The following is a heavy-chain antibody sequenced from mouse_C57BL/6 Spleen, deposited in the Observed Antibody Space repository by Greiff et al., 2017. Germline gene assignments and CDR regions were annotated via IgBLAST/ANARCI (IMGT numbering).Heavy chain of an antibody. V-gene: IGHV5-16*01. CDR3: ARGGMVTTVYYAMDY. Sequence: DVKLVESEGGLVQPGSSMKLSCTASGFTFSDYYMAWVRQVPEKGLEWVANINYDGSSTYYLDSLKSRFIISRDNAKNILYLQMSSLKSEDTATYYCARGGMVTTVYYAMDYWGQGTSVTVSS. D-gene: IGHD2-2*01. CDR2: INYDGSST. CDR1: GFTFSDYY. J-gene: IGHJ4*01.